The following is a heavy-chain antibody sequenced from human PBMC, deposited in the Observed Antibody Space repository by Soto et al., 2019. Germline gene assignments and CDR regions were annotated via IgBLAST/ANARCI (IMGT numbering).Heavy chain of an antibody. CDR1: GGSISSDYYH. Sequence: SETLSLTCTVSGGSISSDYYHWTWIRQSPGKGLEWIGYIHHSGSILYNPSLKSRVTISVDTSKNQFSLHLSSVTAADPAVYFCAREDHGGDSLDVWRDGTTVTVSS. CDR3: AREDHGGDSLDV. D-gene: IGHD4-4*01. V-gene: IGHV4-30-4*08. CDR2: IHHSGSI. J-gene: IGHJ6*01.